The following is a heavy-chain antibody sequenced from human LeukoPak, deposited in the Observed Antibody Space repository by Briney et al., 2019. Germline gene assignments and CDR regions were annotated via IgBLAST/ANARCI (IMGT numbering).Heavy chain of an antibody. CDR1: GFSFSSYA. D-gene: IGHD3-10*01. CDR2: ISSNGGST. CDR3: VKGRITMVRGVFDY. V-gene: IGHV3-64D*09. J-gene: IGHJ4*02. Sequence: PGGSLRLSCSASGFSFSSYAMHWVRQAPGKGLEYLSAISSNGGSTYYADSVKGRFTISRDNSKNTLYLQMSSLRAEDTAVYYCVKGRITMVRGVFDYWGQGTLVTVSS.